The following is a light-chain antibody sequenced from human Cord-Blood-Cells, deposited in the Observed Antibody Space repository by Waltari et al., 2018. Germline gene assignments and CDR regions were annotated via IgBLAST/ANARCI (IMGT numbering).Light chain of an antibody. J-gene: IGLJ1*01. V-gene: IGLV3-1*01. CDR2: QDS. CDR3: QAWDSSTYV. Sequence: SYELTQPPSVSVSLGQTASITCSGDKLGDKYACWYQQKPGQSPVLVIYQDSKAPSGISGRFSGSNSGNTATLTISGTQAMDEADYYCQAWDSSTYVFGTGTKVTVL. CDR1: KLGDKY.